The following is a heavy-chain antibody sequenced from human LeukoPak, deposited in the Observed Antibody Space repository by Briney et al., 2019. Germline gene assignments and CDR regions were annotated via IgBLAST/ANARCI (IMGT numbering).Heavy chain of an antibody. CDR2: ISSSSSYI. J-gene: IGHJ4*02. V-gene: IGHV3-21*04. Sequence: PGGSLRLSCAASGFTFSTYEMNWVRQAPGKGLEWVSSISSSSSYIYYADSVKGRFTISRDSSNNTLYLQINSLRAEDTAVYYCVKLSGFYYASGSYQYFDYWGQGTLVTVSS. D-gene: IGHD3-10*01. CDR3: VKLSGFYYASGSYQYFDY. CDR1: GFTFSTYE.